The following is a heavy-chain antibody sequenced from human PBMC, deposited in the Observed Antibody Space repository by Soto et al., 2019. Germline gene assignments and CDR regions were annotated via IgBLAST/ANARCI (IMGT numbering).Heavy chain of an antibody. J-gene: IGHJ5*02. V-gene: IGHV4-34*01. CDR1: GWSFSGYY. CDR3: AATALASLCFDT. Sequence: XETLSLTCAVYGWSFSGYYWSWIRQPPGKGLEWIGEINHSGSTNYNPSLKSRVTISVDTSKNQFSLKLSSVTAADTAVYYCAATALASLCFDTWGQGTLVTVSS. CDR2: INHSGST.